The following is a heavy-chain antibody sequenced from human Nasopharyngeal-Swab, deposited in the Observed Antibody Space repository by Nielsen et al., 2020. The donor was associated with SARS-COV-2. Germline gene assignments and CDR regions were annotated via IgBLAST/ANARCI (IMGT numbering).Heavy chain of an antibody. Sequence: VRQAPGKGLEWVSYISSSSSYIYYADSVKGRFTISRDNAKNSLYLQMNSLRAEDTAVYYCAREGYCSGGSCYIWGQGTMVTVSS. V-gene: IGHV3-21*05. CDR2: ISSSSSYI. J-gene: IGHJ3*02. CDR3: AREGYCSGGSCYI. D-gene: IGHD2-15*01.